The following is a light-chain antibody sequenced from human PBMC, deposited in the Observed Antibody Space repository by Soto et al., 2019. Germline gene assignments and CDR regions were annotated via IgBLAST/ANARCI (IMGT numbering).Light chain of an antibody. CDR2: GAS. CDR1: QSVSSN. V-gene: IGKV3-15*01. J-gene: IGKJ1*01. CDR3: QQYNNWLWT. Sequence: EIVMTQSPATLSVSPGERATLSCRASQSVSSNLAWYQQKPGQAPRLLIYGASTRATGIPARFSGSGSGTEFTLTISRLQSEDFAIYYCQQYNNWLWTFGQGTKVDIK.